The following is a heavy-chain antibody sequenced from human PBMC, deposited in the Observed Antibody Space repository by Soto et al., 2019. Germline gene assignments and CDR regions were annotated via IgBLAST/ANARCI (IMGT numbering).Heavy chain of an antibody. J-gene: IGHJ3*02. CDR3: ARDNSSSWYGAFDI. Sequence: PGGSLRLSCAASGFTFSSYSMNWVRQAPGKGLEWVSSIIISSSYIYYADSVKGRFTISRDNAKNSLYLQMNSLRAEDTAVYYCARDNSSSWYGAFDIWGQGTMVTVSS. CDR2: IIISSSYI. CDR1: GFTFSSYS. V-gene: IGHV3-21*01. D-gene: IGHD6-13*01.